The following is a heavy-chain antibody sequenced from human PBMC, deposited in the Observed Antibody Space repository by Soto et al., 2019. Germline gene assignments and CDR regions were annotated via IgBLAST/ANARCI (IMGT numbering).Heavy chain of an antibody. J-gene: IGHJ5*02. D-gene: IGHD3-16*01. CDR3: APARGCCGSRGT. CDR1: GFSLGDFGEG. CDR2: IYWNDDE. Sequence: QITLEESGPTLVKPTQTLTLTCSFSGFSLGDFGEGVGWVRQPPGEALEWIAHIYWNDDERYNPSLESTLTIAKAASKNLVALTMTNLDPLDTATYHSAPARGCCGSRGTWGLGSVVTVSS. V-gene: IGHV2-5*01.